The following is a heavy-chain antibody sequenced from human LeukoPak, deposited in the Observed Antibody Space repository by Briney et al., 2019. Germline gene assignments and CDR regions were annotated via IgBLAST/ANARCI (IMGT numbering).Heavy chain of an antibody. Sequence: SQTLSLTCTVSGGSISSGGYYWSWIRQPPGKGLEWIGYIYHSGSTYYNPSLKSRVTISVDRSKNQFSLKLSSVTAADTAVYYCARVGYDFWSGYYALFDYWGQGTLVTVSS. CDR2: IYHSGST. CDR3: ARVGYDFWSGYYALFDY. J-gene: IGHJ4*02. D-gene: IGHD3-3*01. V-gene: IGHV4-30-2*01. CDR1: GGSISSGGYY.